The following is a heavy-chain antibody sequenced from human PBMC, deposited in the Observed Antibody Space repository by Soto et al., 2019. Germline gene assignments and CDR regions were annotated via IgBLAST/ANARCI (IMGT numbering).Heavy chain of an antibody. CDR2: LIPVFGTS. J-gene: IGHJ6*01. D-gene: IGHD6-6*01. Sequence: SVYVSCMVSRGTCSSYAISWVRQAPGQGLEWMGGLIPVFGTSNFGEKCQCRVTITADESTSTAGMELSSLRSEVTAVYYCARVARRGMDSTGQGANVPV. CDR1: RGTCSSYA. V-gene: IGHV1-69*01. CDR3: ARVARRGMDS.